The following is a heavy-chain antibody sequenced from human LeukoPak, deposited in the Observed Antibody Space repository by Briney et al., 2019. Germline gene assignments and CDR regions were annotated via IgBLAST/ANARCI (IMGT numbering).Heavy chain of an antibody. CDR1: GFTFSNYA. V-gene: IGHV3-64*01. J-gene: IGHJ4*02. CDR3: ARGGTYSSSSLGDY. D-gene: IGHD6-6*01. Sequence: GGSLRLSCAASGFTFSNYAMHWVRQAPRKGLEYVSTISSNGGSTHYANSVKGRFTISRDNSKSTLYLQMGSLRGDDTAVYYCARGGTYSSSSLGDYWGQGTLVTVSS. CDR2: ISSNGGST.